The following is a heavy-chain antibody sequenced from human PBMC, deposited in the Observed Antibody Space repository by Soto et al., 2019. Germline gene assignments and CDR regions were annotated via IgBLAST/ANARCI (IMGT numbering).Heavy chain of an antibody. D-gene: IGHD6-13*01. V-gene: IGHV4-39*01. CDR2: IYHSGSS. CDR1: GGSISSNVYY. J-gene: IGHJ4*02. CDR3: ARLGIAASGAASRDVDY. Sequence: QLQESGPGLVKPSETLSLTCSVSGGSISSNVYYWGWIRQTPGKGLEWIGSIYHSGSSYCSSSLKSRVTMSVDTSTNQFSLKLNSLTAADTAVYYCARLGIAASGAASRDVDYWGQGTLVTVSS.